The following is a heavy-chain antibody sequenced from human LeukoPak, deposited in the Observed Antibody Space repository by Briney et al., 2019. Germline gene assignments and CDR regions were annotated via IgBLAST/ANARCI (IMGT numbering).Heavy chain of an antibody. CDR2: IYYSGST. CDR3: ARAYYDFWSGYCFDY. CDR1: GGSISSYY. D-gene: IGHD3-3*01. J-gene: IGHJ4*02. Sequence: SQTLSLTCTVSGGSISSYYWSWIRQPPGKGLEWIGYIYYSGSTNYNPSLKSRVTISVDTSKNQFSLKLSSVTAADTAVYYCARAYYDFWSGYCFDYWGQGTLVTVSS. V-gene: IGHV4-59*01.